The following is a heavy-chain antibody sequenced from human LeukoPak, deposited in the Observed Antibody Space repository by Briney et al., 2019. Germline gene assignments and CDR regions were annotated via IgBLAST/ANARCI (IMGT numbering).Heavy chain of an antibody. V-gene: IGHV3-74*01. CDR3: TRGASGYGNFDY. CDR2: INSDGSSI. Sequence: HPGGSLRLSCAASGFIVGGYWMHWVRHGPGMGLVWVSRINSDGSSIIYADSVKGRFSISRDNAKNTLYLQMNSLRAEDTAVYYCTRGASGYGNFDYWGQGTLVTVSS. D-gene: IGHD5-12*01. J-gene: IGHJ4*02. CDR1: GFIVGGYW.